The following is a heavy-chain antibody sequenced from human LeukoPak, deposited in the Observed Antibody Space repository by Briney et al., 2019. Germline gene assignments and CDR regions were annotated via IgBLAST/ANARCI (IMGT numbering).Heavy chain of an antibody. CDR2: ISPSSGST. CDR1: GYTFTSYY. Sequence: ASVKVSCKASGYTFTSYYMHWVRQAPEQGFEWMGIISPSSGSTNYAQKFQGRVIMTRDTSTSTVCMELSSLRSEDTAVYYCARPVNYYDSSGFDYWGQGTLVTVSS. CDR3: ARPVNYYDSSGFDY. D-gene: IGHD3-22*01. J-gene: IGHJ4*02. V-gene: IGHV1-46*01.